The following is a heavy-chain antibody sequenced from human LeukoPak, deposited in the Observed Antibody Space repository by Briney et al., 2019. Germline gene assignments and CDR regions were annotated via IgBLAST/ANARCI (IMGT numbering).Heavy chain of an antibody. CDR1: GGSISSGSYY. Sequence: SETLSLTCTVSGGSISSGSYYWSWIRQSPGKGLEWIGYIHSSGKTNYNPSFKSRVTISVDTSKNQFSLNVNSMAAADTGVYYCTRSFPGIVGAADFWGQGTLVTVSS. CDR3: TRSFPGIVGAADF. CDR2: IHSSGKT. D-gene: IGHD1-26*01. V-gene: IGHV4-61*01. J-gene: IGHJ4*02.